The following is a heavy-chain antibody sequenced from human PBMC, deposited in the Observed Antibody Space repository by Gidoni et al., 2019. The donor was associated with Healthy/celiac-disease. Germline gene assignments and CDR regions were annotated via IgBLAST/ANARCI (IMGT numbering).Heavy chain of an antibody. J-gene: IGHJ2*01. CDR2: ISWDGGST. V-gene: IGHV3-43*01. D-gene: IGHD2-2*02. CDR3: AKVKYQLLYSSWYFDL. Sequence: EVQLVESGGVVVQPGGSLRLSCAASGFTFDDYTRHWVRQAPGKGLEWVSLISWDGGSTYYADSVKCRFTISRDNSKNSLYLQMNGLRTEDTALYYCAKVKYQLLYSSWYFDLWGRGTLVTVSS. CDR1: GFTFDDYT.